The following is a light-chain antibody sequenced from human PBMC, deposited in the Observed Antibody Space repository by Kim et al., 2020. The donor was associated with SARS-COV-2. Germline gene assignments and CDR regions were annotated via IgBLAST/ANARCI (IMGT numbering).Light chain of an antibody. CDR3: QQYNNWPLT. CDR2: GAS. Sequence: VPPGGTATLCCTAHHSVGSNLAWYQQKPGQAPRLLIYGASTRATAIPARFSVSGSGTEFTLTISSLQSEDFAVYYCQQYNNWPLTFGGGTKVDIK. CDR1: HSVGSN. V-gene: IGKV3D-15*01. J-gene: IGKJ4*01.